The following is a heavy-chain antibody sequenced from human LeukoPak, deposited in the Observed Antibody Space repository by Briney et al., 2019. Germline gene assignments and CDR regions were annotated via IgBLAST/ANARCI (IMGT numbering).Heavy chain of an antibody. D-gene: IGHD5-24*01. CDR1: GFTFSDYY. CDR2: ISSSGSTI. Sequence: GGSLRLSCAASGFTFSDYYMSWIRQAPGKGLDWVSYISSSGSTIYYADSVKGRFTISRDNAKNSLYLQMDSLRAEDTAVYYRARVSRDGYNLPDYSGQGTLVTVSS. J-gene: IGHJ4*02. CDR3: ARVSRDGYNLPDY. V-gene: IGHV3-11*01.